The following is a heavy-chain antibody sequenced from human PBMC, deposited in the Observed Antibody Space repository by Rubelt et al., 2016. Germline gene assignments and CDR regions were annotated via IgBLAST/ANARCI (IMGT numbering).Heavy chain of an antibody. Sequence: QVQLVQSGAEVKKPGSSVKVSCKAAGGTFSSYAISWVRQAPGQGRDWMGRIIPILGIANYAKKFQGMVKITADKPTSQAYMELSSVRSEDTAVDYCARPHPGYYYGMDVWGQGTTVTVSS. V-gene: IGHV1-69*09. J-gene: IGHJ6*02. CDR1: GGTFSSYA. CDR3: ARPHPGYYYGMDV. CDR2: IIPILGIA.